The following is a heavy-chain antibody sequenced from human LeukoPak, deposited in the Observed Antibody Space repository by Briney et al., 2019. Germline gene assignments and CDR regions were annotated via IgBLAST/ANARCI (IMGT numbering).Heavy chain of an antibody. V-gene: IGHV4-38-2*01. CDR1: GYSISSGYY. D-gene: IGHD4-11*01. CDR3: ARAYSKLDY. CDR2: IYHSGSA. Sequence: SETLSLTCAVSGYSISSGYYWGWIRQPPGKGLEWIGSIYHSGSAYYNPSLKSRVTISVDTSKNQFSLKLSSVTAADTAAYYCARAYSKLDYWGQGTLVTVSS. J-gene: IGHJ4*02.